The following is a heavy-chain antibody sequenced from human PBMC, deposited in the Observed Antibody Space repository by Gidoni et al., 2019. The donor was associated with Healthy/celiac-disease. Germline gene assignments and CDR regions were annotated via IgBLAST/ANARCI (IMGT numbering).Heavy chain of an antibody. D-gene: IGHD6-13*01. CDR1: GFTFSSYS. J-gene: IGHJ3*02. Sequence: EVQLVESGGGLVKPGGSLRLSCAASGFTFSSYSMNWVRQAPGKGLEWVSSISSSSSYIYYADSVKGRFTISRDNDKNSLYLQMNSLRAEDTAVYYCARDRQIAAAGTGLLGLELEGAFDIWGQGTMVTVSS. V-gene: IGHV3-21*01. CDR3: ARDRQIAAAGTGLLGLELEGAFDI. CDR2: ISSSSSYI.